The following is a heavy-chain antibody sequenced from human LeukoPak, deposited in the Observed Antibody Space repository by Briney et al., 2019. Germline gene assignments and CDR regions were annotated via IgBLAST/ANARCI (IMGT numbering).Heavy chain of an antibody. CDR2: IIHSGST. D-gene: IGHD3-22*01. Sequence: PSETLSLTCAVYGGSFSGYYWSWIRQPPGKGLEWIGEIIHSGSTNYNPSLKSRVTISVDTSKNQFSLRLSSVTAADTAVYYCARHGFIYDSNLSEYTVGGDYWGQGTLVTVSS. CDR3: ARHGFIYDSNLSEYTVGGDY. V-gene: IGHV4-34*12. CDR1: GGSFSGYY. J-gene: IGHJ4*02.